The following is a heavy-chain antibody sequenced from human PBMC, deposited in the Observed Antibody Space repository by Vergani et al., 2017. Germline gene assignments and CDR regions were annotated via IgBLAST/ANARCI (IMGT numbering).Heavy chain of an antibody. D-gene: IGHD2-2*02. CDR2: INPSGGST. J-gene: IGHJ5*02. Sequence: QVQLVQSGAEVKKPGASVKVSCKASGYPFTSYYMHWVRQAPGQGLEWMGIINPSGGSTSYAQKFQGRVTMTRDTSTSTVYMELRSLRSEDTAVYYCAIGRAHKGYCSSTSCYTGWFDPWGQGTLVTVSS. CDR1: GYPFTSYY. CDR3: AIGRAHKGYCSSTSCYTGWFDP. V-gene: IGHV1-46*03.